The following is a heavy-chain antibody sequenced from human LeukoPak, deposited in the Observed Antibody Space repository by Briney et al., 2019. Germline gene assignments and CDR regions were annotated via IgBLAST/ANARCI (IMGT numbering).Heavy chain of an antibody. V-gene: IGHV1-18*01. J-gene: IGHJ3*02. CDR2: ISGQTGKT. D-gene: IGHD1-14*01. CDR3: ARAVYGRADAFDI. CDR1: GYTFSNYG. Sequence: ASVKVSCKASGYTFSNYGISWVRQATGRGLEWMGWISGQTGKTKQAQKFQGRITLTTDSATNTAYMELRSLTSDDTAVYYCARAVYGRADAFDIWGQGTMVTVSS.